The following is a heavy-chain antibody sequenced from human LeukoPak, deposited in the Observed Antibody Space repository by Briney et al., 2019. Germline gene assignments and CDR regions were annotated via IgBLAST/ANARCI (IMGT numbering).Heavy chain of an antibody. CDR3: AAQRGASLHDFWSTRLFDP. Sequence: SVKVSCKASGFTFHTSAMQWVRQARGQRLEWIGWIVLCCGNTVYSHKFHDRVIIPRDMSTSTVYMELASLGSEDTAVYYCAAQRGASLHDFWSTRLFDPWGQGTLVTVSS. CDR2: IVLCCGNT. J-gene: IGHJ5*02. D-gene: IGHD3-3*01. CDR1: GFTFHTSA. V-gene: IGHV1-58*02.